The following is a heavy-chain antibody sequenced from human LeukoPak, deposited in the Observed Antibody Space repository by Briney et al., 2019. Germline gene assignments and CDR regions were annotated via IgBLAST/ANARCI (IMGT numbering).Heavy chain of an antibody. Sequence: ASVKVSCKASGYTFTSYGISWERQAPGQGLERMGWISAYNGNTNYAQKLQGRVTMTTDTSTSTAYMELRSLRSDDTAVYYCLISYYGSGSYDGELWGQGTLVTVSS. V-gene: IGHV1-18*04. CDR1: GYTFTSYG. CDR2: ISAYNGNT. J-gene: IGHJ1*01. CDR3: LISYYGSGSYDGEL. D-gene: IGHD3-10*01.